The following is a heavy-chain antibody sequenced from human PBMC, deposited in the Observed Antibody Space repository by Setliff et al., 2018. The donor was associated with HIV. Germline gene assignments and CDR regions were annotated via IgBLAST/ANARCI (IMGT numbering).Heavy chain of an antibody. J-gene: IGHJ6*04. D-gene: IGHD2-15*01. Sequence: GGSLRLSCAASGFTFSSYSMNWVRQAPGKGLEWVSYIRCYTRIINYADFVKGRFTISRDNAKNSLYLQMNSLRAEDTAVYYCARDPYCSGGSCYNEKDVWGKGTTVTVSS. V-gene: IGHV3-48*01. CDR3: ARDPYCSGGSCYNEKDV. CDR2: IRCYTRII. CDR1: GFTFSSYS.